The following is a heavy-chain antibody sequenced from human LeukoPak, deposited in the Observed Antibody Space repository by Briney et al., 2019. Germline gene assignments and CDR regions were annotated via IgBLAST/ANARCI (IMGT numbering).Heavy chain of an antibody. CDR1: GFTFSSYS. Sequence: PGGSLRLSCAASGFTFSSYSMNWVRQAPGKGLEWVSSISSSSSYIYYADSVKGRFTISRDNAKNSLYLQMNSLRAEDTAVYYCASESITIFGVVTDVWGKGTTVTVSS. V-gene: IGHV3-21*01. D-gene: IGHD3-3*01. J-gene: IGHJ6*04. CDR2: ISSSSSYI. CDR3: ASESITIFGVVTDV.